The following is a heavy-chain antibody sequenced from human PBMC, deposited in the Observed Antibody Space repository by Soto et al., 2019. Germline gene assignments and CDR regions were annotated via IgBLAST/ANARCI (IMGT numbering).Heavy chain of an antibody. J-gene: IGHJ6*02. D-gene: IGHD1-1*01. CDR2: TNRRGTST. CDR1: GFIFSDYP. CDR3: VRGTPTHGLDI. V-gene: IGHV3-7*03. Sequence: XGSLRLSCVGSGFIFSDYPLNWVRQAPGQGLEWVANTNRRGTSTNYVDSVRGRFSTSRDNTRNSFYLNMDSLRVGDTATYYCVRGTPTHGLDIWGRGTTVTV.